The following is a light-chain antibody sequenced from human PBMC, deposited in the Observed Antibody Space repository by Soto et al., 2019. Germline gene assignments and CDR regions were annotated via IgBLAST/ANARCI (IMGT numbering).Light chain of an antibody. J-gene: IGKJ1*01. Sequence: MQMTQSPSTRRAPVAPRSRNTPHPNQIIRSWLAWYQQKPGKATNLLNYKASTLESGVPSRFSGSGSGTEFTLTISSLQPDDFATYYCQQYNTYSGTLSGTVGQGTKVENK. V-gene: IGKV1-5*03. CDR3: QQYNTYSGTLSGT. CDR2: KAS. CDR1: QIIRSW.